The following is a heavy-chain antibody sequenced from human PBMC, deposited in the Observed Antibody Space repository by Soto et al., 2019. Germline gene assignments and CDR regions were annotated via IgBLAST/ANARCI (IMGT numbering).Heavy chain of an antibody. J-gene: IGHJ2*01. V-gene: IGHV1-3*01. CDR1: GYSFTSYA. CDR2: INAGNGNT. CDR3: ARAPSWWYFDL. Sequence: GASVKVSCKASGYSFTSYAMHWVRQAPGQRLEWMGWINAGNGNTKYSQKFQGRVTITRDTSASTAYMELSSLRSEDTAVYYCARAPSWWYFDLWGRGTLVTVSS.